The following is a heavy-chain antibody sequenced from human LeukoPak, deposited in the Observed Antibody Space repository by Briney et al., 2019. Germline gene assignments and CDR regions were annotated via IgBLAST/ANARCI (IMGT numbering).Heavy chain of an antibody. Sequence: GGSLRLSCAASGFTFSISWMHWVRQAPGKGLAWVSHINSDGSRTDYADSVRGRFTISRDNSKNTLFLQMNSLRVEDTAVYYCARDNNGWYEHWGQGALVTVSS. D-gene: IGHD6-19*01. CDR2: INSDGSRT. CDR3: ARDNNGWYEH. J-gene: IGHJ1*01. CDR1: GFTFSISW. V-gene: IGHV3-74*01.